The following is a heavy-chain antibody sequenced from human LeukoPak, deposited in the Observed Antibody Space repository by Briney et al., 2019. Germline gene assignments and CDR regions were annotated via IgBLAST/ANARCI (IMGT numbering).Heavy chain of an antibody. J-gene: IGHJ4*02. D-gene: IGHD2-15*01. Sequence: GGSLRLSCAASGFTFSTFAMTWVRQAPGKGLEWVSLISGSGGIIYYADSMNGRFTISRDNSKNTLYLQMHSLRAEDTAVYYCAARPGEVAVPFDYWGQGTLVTVSS. CDR2: ISGSGGII. V-gene: IGHV3-23*01. CDR1: GFTFSTFA. CDR3: AARPGEVAVPFDY.